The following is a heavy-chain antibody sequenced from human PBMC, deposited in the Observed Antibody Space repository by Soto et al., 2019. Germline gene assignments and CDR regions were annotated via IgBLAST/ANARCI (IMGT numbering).Heavy chain of an antibody. CDR1: GFTFSSYE. J-gene: IGHJ4*02. V-gene: IGHV3-48*03. Sequence: PGGSLRLSCAASGFTFSSYEMNWVRQAPGKGLEWVSYISSSGSSGGTIYYVDSVKGRFTISRDNAKNSLYLQMNSLRAEDTAVYYCARVIIAAPGTDYWGQGTLATVSS. D-gene: IGHD6-13*01. CDR2: ISSSGSSGGTI. CDR3: ARVIIAAPGTDY.